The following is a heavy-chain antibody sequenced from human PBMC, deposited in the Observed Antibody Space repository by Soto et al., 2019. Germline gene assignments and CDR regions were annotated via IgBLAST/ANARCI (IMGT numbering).Heavy chain of an antibody. CDR1: GGTFSSYA. CDR2: IIPIFGTA. Sequence: VASVKVSCKASGGTFSSYAISWVRQAPGQGLEWMGGIIPIFGTANYAQKFQGRVTITADESTSTAYMELSSLRSEDTAVYYCAATDYGSGYGMDVWGQGTTVTVSS. V-gene: IGHV1-69*13. CDR3: AATDYGSGYGMDV. J-gene: IGHJ6*02. D-gene: IGHD3-10*01.